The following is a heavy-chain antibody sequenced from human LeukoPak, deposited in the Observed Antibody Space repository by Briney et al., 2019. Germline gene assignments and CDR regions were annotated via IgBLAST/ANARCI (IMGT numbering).Heavy chain of an antibody. J-gene: IGHJ3*02. CDR3: ARGGLTCYYDSSGYPADAFDI. V-gene: IGHV3-48*01. D-gene: IGHD3-22*01. Sequence: GGSLRLSCAASGFTFSSYSMNWVRQAPGKGLEWVSYISSSSSTIYYADSVKGRFTISRDNAKNSLYLQMNSLRAEDTAVYYCARGGLTCYYDSSGYPADAFDIWGQGTMVTVSS. CDR2: ISSSSSTI. CDR1: GFTFSSYS.